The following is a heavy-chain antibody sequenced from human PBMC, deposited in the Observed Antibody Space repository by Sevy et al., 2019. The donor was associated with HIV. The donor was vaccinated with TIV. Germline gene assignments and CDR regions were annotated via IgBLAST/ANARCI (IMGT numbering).Heavy chain of an antibody. V-gene: IGHV1-18*01. CDR2: ISDYNGYT. Sequence: ASVKVSCKASGYXXSSYGISWVRQAXGQGLEWMGWISDYNGYTNYAHKFQGRVTMSTETSTRTAYMELRSLRSDDTAVYFCAREGYYYRSGTYRPPNYYXMDVWGQGTAVTVSS. CDR1: GYXXSSYG. D-gene: IGHD3-10*01. CDR3: AREGYYYRSGTYRPPNYYXMDV. J-gene: IGHJ6*02.